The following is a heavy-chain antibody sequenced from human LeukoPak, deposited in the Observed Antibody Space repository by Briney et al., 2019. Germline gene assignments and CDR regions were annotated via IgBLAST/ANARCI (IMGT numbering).Heavy chain of an antibody. J-gene: IGHJ5*02. V-gene: IGHV4-4*09. CDR1: GGSISSYY. CDR2: IYTSGST. Sequence: QPSETLSLTCTVSGGSISSYYWSWIRQPPGKGLEWIGYIYTSGSTNYNPSLKSRVTISVDTSKNQFSLKLSSVTAADTAVYYCARHSNFWSGYYLSWFDPWGQGTLDTVSS. D-gene: IGHD3-3*01. CDR3: ARHSNFWSGYYLSWFDP.